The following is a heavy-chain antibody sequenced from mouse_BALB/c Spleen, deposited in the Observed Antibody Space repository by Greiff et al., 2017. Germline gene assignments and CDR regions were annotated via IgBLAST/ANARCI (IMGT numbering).Heavy chain of an antibody. D-gene: IGHD2-3*01. J-gene: IGHJ3*01. CDR2: IWAGGST. CDR1: GFSLTSYG. V-gene: IGHV2-9*02. Sequence: QVQLKQSGPGLVAPSQSLSITCTVSGFSLTSYGVHWVRQPPGKGLEWLGVIWAGGSTNYNSALMSRLSISKDNSKSQVFLKMNSLQTDYTAMYYCARERGYDGPWFAYWGQGTLVTVSA. CDR3: ARERGYDGPWFAY.